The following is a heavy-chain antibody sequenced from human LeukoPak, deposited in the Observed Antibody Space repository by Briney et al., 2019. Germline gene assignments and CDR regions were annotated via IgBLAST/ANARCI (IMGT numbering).Heavy chain of an antibody. D-gene: IGHD3-22*01. Sequence: PGGSLILSCAASGFTVSSNYMSWVRRAPGKGLEWVSVICSGGNTYYSDSVKGRFTISRDNSKNTLYLQMNSLRPEDTAMYYCAAWVVVTTTGWFDPWGQGTLVTVSS. CDR1: GFTVSSNY. V-gene: IGHV3-66*02. J-gene: IGHJ5*02. CDR3: AAWVVVTTTGWFDP. CDR2: ICSGGNT.